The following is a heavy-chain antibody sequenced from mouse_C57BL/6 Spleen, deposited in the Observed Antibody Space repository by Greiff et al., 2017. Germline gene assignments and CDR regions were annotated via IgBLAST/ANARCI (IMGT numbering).Heavy chain of an antibody. CDR3: ASEGAMITSGAYYAVGY. D-gene: IGHD2-4*01. J-gene: IGHJ4*01. Sequence: LQESGAELVRPGASVKMSCKASGYTFTSYNMPWVKQTPRQGLEWIGAIYPGNGDTSYNQKFKGKATLTVDKSSSTAYMQLSSLTSEDSAVYFCASEGAMITSGAYYAVGYWGQGTSVTVSS. CDR2: IYPGNGDT. V-gene: IGHV1-12*01. CDR1: GYTFTSYN.